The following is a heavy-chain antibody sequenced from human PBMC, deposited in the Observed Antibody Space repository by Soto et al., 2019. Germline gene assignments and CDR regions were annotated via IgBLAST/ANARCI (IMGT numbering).Heavy chain of an antibody. V-gene: IGHV1-69*02. CDR3: ASAPVYCSGGTCYSSFVY. D-gene: IGHD2-15*01. Sequence: SVKVSCKASGGTFSSYTISWVRQAPGQGLEWMGRIIPILGIAKYSQKFQGRVTITADKSTSTGFMELSSLRSEDTAVYYCASAPVYCSGGTCYSSFVYLRQGTLVSVPQ. CDR1: GGTFSSYT. CDR2: IIPILGIA. J-gene: IGHJ4*02.